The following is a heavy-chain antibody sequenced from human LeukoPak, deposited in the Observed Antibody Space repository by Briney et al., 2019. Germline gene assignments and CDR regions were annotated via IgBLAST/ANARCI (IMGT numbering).Heavy chain of an antibody. V-gene: IGHV3-23*01. CDR1: GLTVSSYG. Sequence: PGESLRLSCGASGLTVSSYGMSWVRQAPGKGLEWVSTVIGSAGNRFYADSVKGRFTISRDDSKNTVYLQMNSLRAEDTAVYSCAKYTSGTSYRGLDQWGQGPLVTVS. CDR2: VIGSAGNR. D-gene: IGHD3-10*01. CDR3: AKYTSGTSYRGLDQ. J-gene: IGHJ4*02.